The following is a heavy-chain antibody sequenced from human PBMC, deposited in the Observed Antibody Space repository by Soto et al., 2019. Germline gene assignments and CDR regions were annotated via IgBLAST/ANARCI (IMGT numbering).Heavy chain of an antibody. CDR1: GFTFSSYS. V-gene: IGHV3-21*01. D-gene: IGHD3-9*01. Sequence: PGGSLRLSCAASGFTFSSYSMNWVRQAPGKGLEWVSSISSSSSYIYYADSVKGRFTISRDNAKNSLYLQMNSLRAEDTAVYYCASGKYDILKHYDYWGQGTLVTVSS. J-gene: IGHJ4*02. CDR3: ASGKYDILKHYDY. CDR2: ISSSSSYI.